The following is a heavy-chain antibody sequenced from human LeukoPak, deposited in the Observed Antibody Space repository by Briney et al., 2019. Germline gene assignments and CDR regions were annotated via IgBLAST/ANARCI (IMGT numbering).Heavy chain of an antibody. CDR1: GYSFTTYW. CDR3: ARVLIRGDEIDY. D-gene: IGHD2-21*01. J-gene: IGHJ4*02. CDR2: IYPGDSDT. V-gene: IGHV5-51*01. Sequence: GESLKFSCKSCGYSFTTYWVAWVRQMHGKGLEWMGIIYPGDSDTRYSPSFQGQVTISADKSISTAYLQWTSLKASDSAMYYCARVLIRGDEIDYWGQGTLVTVSS.